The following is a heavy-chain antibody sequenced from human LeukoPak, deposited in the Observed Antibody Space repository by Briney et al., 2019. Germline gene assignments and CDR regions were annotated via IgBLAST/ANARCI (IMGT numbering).Heavy chain of an antibody. CDR3: AKSWRTNNWSFYIAY. CDR2: ISGGGSST. CDR1: GCTFSSSA. J-gene: IGHJ4*02. V-gene: IGHV3-23*01. D-gene: IGHD1-1*01. Sequence: GGSLRLSCAASGCTFSSSAMGWVRQAPGKGLEVVSSISGGGSSTYYADSVKGRFTISRDNSRDTLSLQMSSLSAEDTAIYYCAKSWRTNNWSFYIAYWGQGTLVTVSS.